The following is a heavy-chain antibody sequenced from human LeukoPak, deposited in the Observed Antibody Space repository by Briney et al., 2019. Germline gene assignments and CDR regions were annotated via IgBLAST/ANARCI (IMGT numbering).Heavy chain of an antibody. CDR1: GFTFSSYA. CDR2: ISGSGGST. CDR3: AKDQGGYYYDSSGYDYSN. V-gene: IGHV3-23*01. D-gene: IGHD3-22*01. J-gene: IGHJ4*02. Sequence: GGSLRLSCAAPGFTFSSYAMSWVRQAPGKGLEWVSAISGSGGSTYYADSVKGRFTISRDNSKNTLYLQMNSLRAEDTAVYYCAKDQGGYYYDSSGYDYSNWGQGTLVTVSS.